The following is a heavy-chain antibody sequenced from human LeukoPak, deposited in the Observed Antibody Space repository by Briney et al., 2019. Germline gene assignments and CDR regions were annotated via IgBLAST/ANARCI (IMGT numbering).Heavy chain of an antibody. CDR3: ARVVSWQQLSYKGYMDV. CDR1: GFTFSSYS. D-gene: IGHD6-13*01. Sequence: GGSLRLSCAASGFTFSSYSMNWVRQAPGKGLEWVSSISSSSYIYYADSVKGRFTISRDNAKNSLYLQMNSLRAEDTAVYYCARVVSWQQLSYKGYMDVWGKGTTVTVSS. J-gene: IGHJ6*03. CDR2: ISSSSYI. V-gene: IGHV3-21*01.